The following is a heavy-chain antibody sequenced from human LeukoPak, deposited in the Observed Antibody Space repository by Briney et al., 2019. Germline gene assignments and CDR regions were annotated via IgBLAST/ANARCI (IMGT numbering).Heavy chain of an antibody. CDR1: GYSFTSYW. CDR2: IYPGDPDT. CDR3: ARHLSNYYDSSGYGAFDI. Sequence: GESLKISCKGSGYSFTSYWIGWVRQMPGKGLEWMGIIYPGDPDTRYSPSFQGQVTISADKSISTAYLQWSSLKASDTAMYYCARHLSNYYDSSGYGAFDIWGQGTMVTVSS. J-gene: IGHJ3*02. V-gene: IGHV5-51*01. D-gene: IGHD3-22*01.